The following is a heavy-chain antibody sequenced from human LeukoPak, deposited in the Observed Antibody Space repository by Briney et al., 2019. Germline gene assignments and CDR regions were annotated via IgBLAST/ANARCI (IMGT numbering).Heavy chain of an antibody. CDR2: IYENGGTT. CDR1: GFTFRSHA. CDR3: AREPFDY. J-gene: IGHJ4*02. V-gene: IGHV3-23*01. Sequence: GGSLRLSCVGSGFTFRSHAMSWVRQAPEKGLEFVSGIYENGGTTYYADSVKGRFSISRDNSKNTLYLQMDSLRGEDTAVYYCAREPFDYWGQGTLVTVSS.